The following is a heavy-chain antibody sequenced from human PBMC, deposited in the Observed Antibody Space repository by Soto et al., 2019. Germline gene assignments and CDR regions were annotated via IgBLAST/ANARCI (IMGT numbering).Heavy chain of an antibody. J-gene: IGHJ1*01. Sequence: QAHLVQSGAEVRKPGASVKVSCQALEHTSTIYYIHWVRQARGQGLEWMGWINADSGDTTYAEDFRGRVTFTRDTSTSTFHMELSRLRLDYTAMYFCATSDYDILTGYLHIWGQGTLITVSS. D-gene: IGHD3-9*01. CDR3: ATSDYDILTGYLHI. V-gene: IGHV1-2*02. CDR1: EHTSTIYY. CDR2: INADSGDT.